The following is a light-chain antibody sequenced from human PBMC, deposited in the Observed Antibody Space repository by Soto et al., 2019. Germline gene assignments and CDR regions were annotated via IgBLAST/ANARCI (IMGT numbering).Light chain of an antibody. J-gene: IGKJ1*01. Sequence: IELKMSPGTLSLSPGERATLYCRASQSVSNNYLAWYQQKPGQAPRLLIYGASNRATGIPDRFSGSGSGTEFTLTISSLQSEDFAVYYCHQYNHWLTWTFGQGTKVDIK. V-gene: IGKV3D-15*01. CDR1: QSVSNN. CDR2: GAS. CDR3: HQYNHWLTWT.